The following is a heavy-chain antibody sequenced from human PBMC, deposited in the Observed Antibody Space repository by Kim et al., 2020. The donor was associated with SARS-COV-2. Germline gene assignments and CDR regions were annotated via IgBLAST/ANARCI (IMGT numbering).Heavy chain of an antibody. CDR2: IIPMFGST. V-gene: IGHV1-69*13. Sequence: SVKVSCKAFGDTFNNYAISWVRQAPGQGLEWMGRIIPMFGSTNYAQKFQGRVTITADESAATAYMELNSLTSEDTAVYYCARIPREEFDSRNYYPNWGQGTLVTVSS. J-gene: IGHJ4*02. CDR1: GDTFNNYA. D-gene: IGHD3-22*01. CDR3: ARIPREEFDSRNYYPN.